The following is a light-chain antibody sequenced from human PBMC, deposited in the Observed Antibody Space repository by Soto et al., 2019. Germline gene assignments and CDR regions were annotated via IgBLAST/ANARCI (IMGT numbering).Light chain of an antibody. V-gene: IGKV1-39*01. J-gene: IGKJ1*01. CDR1: QSISTY. CDR2: GAS. Sequence: DVQWTQSPSSLSASVGDRVTVTCRASQSISTYLNWYQQRPGQAPRLLIYGASSLQSGVPSRFSGSGSGTDFTLTISCLQSEDFATYYCQQYNSYPRTFGRGTKVDIK. CDR3: QQYNSYPRT.